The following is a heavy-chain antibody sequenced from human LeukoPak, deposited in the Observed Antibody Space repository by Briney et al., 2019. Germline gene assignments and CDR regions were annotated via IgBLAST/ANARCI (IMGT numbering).Heavy chain of an antibody. Sequence: GGSLRLSCTASGFTFSSYWMSWVRQAPGKGLEWVANIKQDGSEKYYVDSVKGRFTISRDNAKNSLYLQMNSLRAEDTAVYYCARDVSYYGSGSPYWGQGTLVTVSS. CDR3: ARDVSYYGSGSPY. D-gene: IGHD3-10*01. V-gene: IGHV3-7*01. CDR1: GFTFSSYW. CDR2: IKQDGSEK. J-gene: IGHJ4*02.